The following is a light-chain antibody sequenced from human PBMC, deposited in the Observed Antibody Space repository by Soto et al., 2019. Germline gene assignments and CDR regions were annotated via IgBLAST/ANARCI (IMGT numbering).Light chain of an antibody. CDR2: DAS. CDR3: QQSRDWPLT. V-gene: IGKV3-11*01. Sequence: EIVLTQSPATLSLSPGERATVSCQASQSVSNYLAWYQQKPGQAPRLLMYDASNRATGIPARFSGSGSGTDFTLTITSLEPEDFAVSYCQQSRDWPLTFGGGTKVDIK. J-gene: IGKJ4*01. CDR1: QSVSNY.